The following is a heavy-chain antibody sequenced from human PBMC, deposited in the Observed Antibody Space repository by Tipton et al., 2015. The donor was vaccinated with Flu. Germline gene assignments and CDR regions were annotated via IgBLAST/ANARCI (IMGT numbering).Heavy chain of an antibody. CDR1: GFTFSSYA. V-gene: IGHV3-64*01. CDR2: ISSNGGST. Sequence: SLRLSCAASGFTFSSYAMHWVRQAAGKGLEYVSVISSNGGSTYYANSVKGRFTISRDNSKNTLYLQMGSLRAEDMAVYYCARVRGSSWAAAYFDYWGQGTLVTVSS. J-gene: IGHJ4*02. CDR3: ARVRGSSWAAAYFDY. D-gene: IGHD6-13*01.